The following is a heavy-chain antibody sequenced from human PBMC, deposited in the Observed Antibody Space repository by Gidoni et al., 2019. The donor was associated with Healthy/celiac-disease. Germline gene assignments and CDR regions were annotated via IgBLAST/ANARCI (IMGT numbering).Heavy chain of an antibody. D-gene: IGHD5-18*01. V-gene: IGHV3-30*18. CDR2: ISYDGSNK. J-gene: IGHJ6*02. CDR1: GFTFSSYG. CDR3: AKQDTAMDYYYGMDV. Sequence: QVQLVESGGGVVQPGRSLSLSCAASGFTFSSYGMHWVRQAPGKGLEWVAVISYDGSNKYYADSVKGRFTISRDNSKNTLYLQMNSLRAEDTAVYYCAKQDTAMDYYYGMDVWGQGTTVTVSS.